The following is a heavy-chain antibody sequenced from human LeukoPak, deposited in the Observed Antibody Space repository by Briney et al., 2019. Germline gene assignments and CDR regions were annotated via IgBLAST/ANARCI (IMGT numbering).Heavy chain of an antibody. D-gene: IGHD6-25*01. J-gene: IGHJ4*02. CDR3: ARAGMKADYSSGWPIWYFDY. Sequence: SETLSLTCTVSGGSISSYYWSWIRQPPGKGLEWIGYIYYSGSTNYNPSLKSRVTISVDTSKNQFSLKLSSVSAADTAVYYCARAGMKADYSSGWPIWYFDYWGQGTLVTVSS. V-gene: IGHV4-59*01. CDR1: GGSISSYY. CDR2: IYYSGST.